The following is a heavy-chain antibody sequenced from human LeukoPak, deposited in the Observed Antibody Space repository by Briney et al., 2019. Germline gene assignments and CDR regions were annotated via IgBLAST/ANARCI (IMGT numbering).Heavy chain of an antibody. CDR2: MNPNSGNT. Sequence: ASVKVSCKASGYTFTSYDINWVRQATGQGLEWMGWMNPNSGNTGYAQKFQGRVTMTRNTSISTAYMELSSLRSEDTAVYYCAREYRPSGFQGVIRRSWFDPWGQGTLVTVSS. D-gene: IGHD3-10*01. CDR3: AREYRPSGFQGVIRRSWFDP. J-gene: IGHJ5*02. CDR1: GYTFTSYD. V-gene: IGHV1-8*01.